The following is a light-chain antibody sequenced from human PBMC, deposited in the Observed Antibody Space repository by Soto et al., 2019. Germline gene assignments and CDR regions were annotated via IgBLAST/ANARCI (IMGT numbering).Light chain of an antibody. J-gene: IGLJ1*01. CDR1: SSDVGYYNY. V-gene: IGLV2-14*01. CDR2: DVN. Sequence: QSALTQPASVSWSPGQSIAISCTGTSSDVGYYNYVSWYQQHPGKAPNVMIYDVNNQPSGVPDRFSGSKSGNTASLTISGLQAEDEADYYCSSYTSSSTYVFGTGTKVTVL. CDR3: SSYTSSSTYV.